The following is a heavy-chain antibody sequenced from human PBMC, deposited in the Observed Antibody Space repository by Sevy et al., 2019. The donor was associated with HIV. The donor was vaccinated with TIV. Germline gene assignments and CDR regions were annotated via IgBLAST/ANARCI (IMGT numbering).Heavy chain of an antibody. D-gene: IGHD3-10*01. J-gene: IGHJ6*03. CDR2: ISAYNGNT. CDR3: ARVKGSESYYNVAYYYYYMDV. CDR1: GYTFTSYG. Sequence: ASVKVSCKASGYTFTSYGISWVRQAPGQGLEWMGWISAYNGNTNYAQKLQGRVTMTTDTSTSTAYMELRSLRSDDTAVYYCARVKGSESYYNVAYYYYYMDVWGKGTTVTVSS. V-gene: IGHV1-18*01.